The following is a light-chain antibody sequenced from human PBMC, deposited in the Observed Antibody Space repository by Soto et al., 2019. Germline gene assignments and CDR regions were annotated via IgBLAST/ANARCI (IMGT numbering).Light chain of an antibody. J-gene: IGLJ1*01. CDR2: EVS. V-gene: IGLV2-14*01. CDR1: SSDVGGYNF. CDR3: SLYTSENTYV. Sequence: QSALTQPASVSGSPGQSITVSCTGTSSDVGGYNFVSWYQQHPGKAPKLLIYEVSNRPSGVSNRFSGSKSGNTASLAISGLQPEDEADYYCSLYTSENTYVFGTGTKLTVL.